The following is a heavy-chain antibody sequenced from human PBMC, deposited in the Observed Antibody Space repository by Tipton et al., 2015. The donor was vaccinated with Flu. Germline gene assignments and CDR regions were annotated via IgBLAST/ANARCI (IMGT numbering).Heavy chain of an antibody. J-gene: IGHJ3*02. Sequence: SLRLSCAASGLTVSTNYMTWVRQAPGKGLEWVSIIYSDGRTYYADSVKGRFTISRESSENTLYLHMNNLRAEDTAVYYCAKDRYEGALDIWGQGTMVTVSS. CDR1: GLTVSTNY. V-gene: IGHV3-53*01. D-gene: IGHD5-12*01. CDR2: IYSDGRT. CDR3: AKDRYEGALDI.